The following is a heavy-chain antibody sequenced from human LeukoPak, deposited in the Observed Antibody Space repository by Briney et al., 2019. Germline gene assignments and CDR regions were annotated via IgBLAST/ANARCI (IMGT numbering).Heavy chain of an antibody. CDR2: INPSGGNT. D-gene: IGHD3-22*01. CDR1: GYTFTSYY. J-gene: IGHJ4*02. CDR3: ARGPREYYYDSSGYYPDY. Sequence: GASVKVSCKASGYTFTSYYMHCVRQAPGQGLEWMGIINPSGGNTSYAQKFQGRVTMTRDMSTSTVYMELSSLRSEDTAVYYCARGPREYYYDSSGYYPDYWGQGTLVTVSS. V-gene: IGHV1-46*01.